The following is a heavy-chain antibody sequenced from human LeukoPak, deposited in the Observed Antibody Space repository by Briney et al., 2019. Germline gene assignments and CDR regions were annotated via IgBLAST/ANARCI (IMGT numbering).Heavy chain of an antibody. CDR1: GGSISSSSYY. V-gene: IGHV4-39*07. Sequence: SETLSLTCTVSGGSISSSSYYWGWIRQPPGKGLEWIGSIYYSGSTYYNPSLKSRVTISVDTSKSQFSLKLSSVTAADTAVYYCARRLGGGSSWFRYWGQGTLVTVSS. CDR2: IYYSGST. D-gene: IGHD6-13*01. CDR3: ARRLGGGSSWFRY. J-gene: IGHJ4*02.